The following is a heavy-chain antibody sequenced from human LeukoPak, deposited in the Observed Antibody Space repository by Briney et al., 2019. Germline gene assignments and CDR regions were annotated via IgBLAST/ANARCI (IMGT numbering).Heavy chain of an antibody. CDR1: GFTLRSYW. CDR3: ARLVGITYFDY. CDR2: IYSGDST. D-gene: IGHD2-15*01. V-gene: IGHV3-53*01. Sequence: GSLRLSCAASGFTLRSYWMSWVRQAPGKGLEWVSVIYSGDSTYHADSVKGRFTISRDNSKNTLFLQMNTLSAEDTAVYYCARLVGITYFDYWGQGTLVTVSS. J-gene: IGHJ4*02.